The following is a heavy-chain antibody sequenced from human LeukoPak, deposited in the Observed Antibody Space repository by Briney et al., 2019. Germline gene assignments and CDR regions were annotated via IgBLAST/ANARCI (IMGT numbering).Heavy chain of an antibody. CDR1: GYTFTGYY. V-gene: IGHV1-2*02. CDR2: INPNSGGT. Sequence: ASVKVSCKASGYTFTGYYMHWVRQAPGQGLEWMGWINPNSGGTNYPQKFQGRVTMTRDTSISTAYMELSRLRSDDTAVYYCARSDYGDPDWYFDLWGRGTLVTVSS. D-gene: IGHD4-17*01. J-gene: IGHJ2*01. CDR3: ARSDYGDPDWYFDL.